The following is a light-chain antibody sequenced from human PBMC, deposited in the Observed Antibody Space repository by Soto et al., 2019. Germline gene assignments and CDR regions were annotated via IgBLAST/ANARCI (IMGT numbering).Light chain of an antibody. V-gene: IGKV3-11*01. Sequence: EIVLKQSPGTLSLSQGERATLSCRASQSVDSTYLAWYQQKPDQSPRLLIYDASNRATGIPARFSGSGSGTDFTLTISSLEPEDFAVYYCQQRSNWPLTFGGGTKVDIK. CDR2: DAS. CDR1: QSVDSTY. CDR3: QQRSNWPLT. J-gene: IGKJ4*01.